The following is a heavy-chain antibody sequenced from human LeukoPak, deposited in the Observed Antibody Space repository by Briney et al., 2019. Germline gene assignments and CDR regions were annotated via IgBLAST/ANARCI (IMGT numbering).Heavy chain of an antibody. CDR1: GFTFSSYA. Sequence: GGSLRLSCAASGFTFSSYAMSWVRQAPGKGLEWVPAISGSGGSTYYADSVKGRFTISRDNSKNTLYLQMNSLRAEDTAVYYCAKDLGYYDYVWGSYRSSGQFDYWGQGTLVTVSS. D-gene: IGHD3-16*02. J-gene: IGHJ4*02. CDR3: AKDLGYYDYVWGSYRSSGQFDY. V-gene: IGHV3-23*01. CDR2: ISGSGGST.